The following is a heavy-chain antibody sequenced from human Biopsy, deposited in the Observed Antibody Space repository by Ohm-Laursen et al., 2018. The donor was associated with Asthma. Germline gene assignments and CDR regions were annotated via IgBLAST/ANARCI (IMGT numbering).Heavy chain of an antibody. Sequence: TLSLTCAVSYGSITSGGYYWTWIRQHPGKGLEWIVFIYYSGSTYYNPSLKSRVSISIDTSKNQFSLKLSSVTAADTAVYYCARAQDYYDSRGYYRSFDYWGQGTLVTVSS. CDR2: IYYSGST. CDR3: ARAQDYYDSRGYYRSFDY. CDR1: YGSITSGGYY. D-gene: IGHD3-22*01. V-gene: IGHV4-31*02. J-gene: IGHJ4*02.